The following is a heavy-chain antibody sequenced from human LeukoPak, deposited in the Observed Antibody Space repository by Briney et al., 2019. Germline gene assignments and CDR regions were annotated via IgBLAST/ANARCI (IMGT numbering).Heavy chain of an antibody. D-gene: IGHD3-22*01. CDR2: INHSGST. V-gene: IGHV4-34*01. J-gene: IGHJ6*03. CDR3: ARDFYYYDSTERSGVRVCYMDV. Sequence: PSETRSLTCAVYGGSFSGYYWSWIRQPPGKGLEWIGEINHSGSTNYNPSLKSRVTISVDTSKNQFSLKLSSVTAADTAVYYCARDFYYYDSTERSGVRVCYMDVWGKGTTVTVSS. CDR1: GGSFSGYY.